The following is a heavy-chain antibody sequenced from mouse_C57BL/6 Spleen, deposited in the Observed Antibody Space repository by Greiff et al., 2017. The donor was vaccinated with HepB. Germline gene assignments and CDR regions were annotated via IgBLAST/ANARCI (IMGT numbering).Heavy chain of an antibody. D-gene: IGHD2-4*01. Sequence: QVQLQQPGAELVKPGASVKMSCKASGYTFTSYWITWVKQRPGQGLEWIGDIYPGSGSTNSNEKFKSKATLTVDTSSSTAYMQLSSLTSEDSAVYYCARRRLIDYDGDYYAMDYWGQGTSVTVSS. CDR3: ARRRLIDYDGDYYAMDY. CDR1: GYTFTSYW. V-gene: IGHV1-55*01. CDR2: IYPGSGST. J-gene: IGHJ4*01.